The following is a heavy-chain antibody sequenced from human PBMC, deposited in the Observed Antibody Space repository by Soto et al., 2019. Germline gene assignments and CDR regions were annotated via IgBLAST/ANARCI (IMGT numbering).Heavy chain of an antibody. J-gene: IGHJ4*02. Sequence: QVQLVQSGAEVKEPGASVKVSCKASGYTFTTYDIYWMRQATGQGLEWMGWMNLYTGNTGYAQKFQGRVTVTRNTSISTVYMEMSGLRLDDTAVYYCARRKERSGPHYFDYWGQGSQVTVSS. CDR3: ARRKERSGPHYFDY. V-gene: IGHV1-8*01. CDR1: GYTFTTYD. D-gene: IGHD6-25*01. CDR2: MNLYTGNT.